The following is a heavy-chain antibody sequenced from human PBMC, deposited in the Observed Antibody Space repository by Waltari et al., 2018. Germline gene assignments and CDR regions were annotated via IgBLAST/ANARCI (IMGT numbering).Heavy chain of an antibody. CDR1: GYTFIDYY. J-gene: IGHJ4*02. Sequence: QMQLVQSGTAVKKPGASVKVSCKASGYTFIDYYMHWVRQAPGQGLEWMGWINPSSGGAKYAQNFQGRVTMTRDTSSRTVYIELSRLTYDDTAMYYCARDGGFDFWGQGTLVSVSS. V-gene: IGHV1-2*02. CDR3: ARDGGFDF. D-gene: IGHD2-15*01. CDR2: INPSSGGA.